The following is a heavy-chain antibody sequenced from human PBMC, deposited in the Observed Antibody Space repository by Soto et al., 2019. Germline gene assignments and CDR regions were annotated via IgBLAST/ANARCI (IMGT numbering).Heavy chain of an antibody. CDR3: ASSQVYCGGDCGFDY. D-gene: IGHD2-21*02. Sequence: ASVKVSCKASGGTFSSYAISWVRQAPGQGLEWMGGIIPIFGTANYAQKFQGRVTITADESTSTAYMELSSLRSEDTAVYYCASSQVYCGGDCGFDYWGPGTLVNVSS. CDR2: IIPIFGTA. J-gene: IGHJ4*02. V-gene: IGHV1-69*13. CDR1: GGTFSSYA.